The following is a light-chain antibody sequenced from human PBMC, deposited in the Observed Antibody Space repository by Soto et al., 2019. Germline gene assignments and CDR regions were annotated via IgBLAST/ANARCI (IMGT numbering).Light chain of an antibody. CDR1: QSVGSSY. Sequence: DIVLTQSPGTLSLSPGERASLSCRASQSVGSSYLAWYQQKPGQAPRLLIYGASIRATDIPDRFSGSGSGTDFTLTINSLEPEDFAVYYCQQRSNWPPITFGQGTRLEIK. J-gene: IGKJ5*01. CDR3: QQRSNWPPIT. CDR2: GAS. V-gene: IGKV3D-20*02.